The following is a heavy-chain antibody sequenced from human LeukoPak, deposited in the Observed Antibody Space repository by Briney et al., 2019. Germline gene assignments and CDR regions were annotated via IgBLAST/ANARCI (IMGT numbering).Heavy chain of an antibody. J-gene: IGHJ4*02. Sequence: GGSLRLSCAASGFIFSDQNMNWVRQAPGKGLEWVSSISRTSNYIYYADSVKGRFTISRDNANNSLYLQMSSLRAEDTAIYYCSVGGLGESPFDLWGQGTLVTVSS. V-gene: IGHV3-21*01. CDR3: SVGGLGESPFDL. D-gene: IGHD5-12*01. CDR1: GFIFSDQN. CDR2: ISRTSNYI.